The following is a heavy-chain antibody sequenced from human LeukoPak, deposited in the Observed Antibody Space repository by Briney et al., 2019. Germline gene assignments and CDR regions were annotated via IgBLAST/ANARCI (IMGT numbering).Heavy chain of an antibody. CDR1: GGSISSGDYY. V-gene: IGHV4-30-4*01. CDR2: IYDSGNT. Sequence: SQTLSLTCTVSGGSISSGDYYWSWIRQPPGKGLEWIGYIYDSGNTYYNSSLKRRVTISLDTTENQFSLKLSSVTAADTAVYYCARRGNNWNEIDYWGQGTLVTVSS. J-gene: IGHJ4*02. D-gene: IGHD1-20*01. CDR3: ARRGNNWNEIDY.